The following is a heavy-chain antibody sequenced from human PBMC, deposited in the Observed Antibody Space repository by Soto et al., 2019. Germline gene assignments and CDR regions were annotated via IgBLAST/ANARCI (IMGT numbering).Heavy chain of an antibody. D-gene: IGHD6-6*01. J-gene: IGHJ4*02. Sequence: QITLKESGPTLVKPTQTLTLTCTFSGFSLSTSGVGVGWIRQPPGKALEWLALIYWDDDKRYSSSLNSRLTITKDTSKNQVVPTMTNMDPVDTATYYCAHSRPPRLLDYWGQGTLVTVSS. CDR1: GFSLSTSGVG. CDR3: AHSRPPRLLDY. V-gene: IGHV2-5*02. CDR2: IYWDDDK.